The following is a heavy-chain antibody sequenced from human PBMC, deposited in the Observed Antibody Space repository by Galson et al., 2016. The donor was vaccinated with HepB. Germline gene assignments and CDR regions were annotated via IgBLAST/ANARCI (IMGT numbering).Heavy chain of an antibody. D-gene: IGHD1-1*01. CDR2: IWSDGSNK. CDR1: GFTLSSFG. CDR3: ARGGRNDVCDY. Sequence: LRLSCAASGFTLSSFGMHWVRQAPGKGLEWVALIWSDGSNKYNADSVKGRFTISRDNSKNTLYLQMNSLSVDDKAVYYCARGGRNDVCDYWGQGTLVTVSS. V-gene: IGHV3-33*01. J-gene: IGHJ4*02.